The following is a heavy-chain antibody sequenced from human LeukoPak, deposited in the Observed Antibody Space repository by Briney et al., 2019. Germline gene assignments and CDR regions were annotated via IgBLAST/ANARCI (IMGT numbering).Heavy chain of an antibody. J-gene: IGHJ4*02. CDR2: ISNNGGYT. Sequence: AGGSLRLSCAASGFTFSSYAMSWVRQAPGKGLEWVSAISNNGGYTYYADSVKGRFTISRDNSKNTLYLQMNSLRAEDTAMFYCAKQRRLTTLRFLEGQQYYFDSWGQGALVTVSS. CDR3: AKQRRLTTLRFLEGQQYYFDS. D-gene: IGHD3-3*01. V-gene: IGHV3-23*01. CDR1: GFTFSSYA.